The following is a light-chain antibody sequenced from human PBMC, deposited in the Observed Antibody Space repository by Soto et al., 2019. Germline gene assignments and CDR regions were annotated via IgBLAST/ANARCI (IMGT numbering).Light chain of an antibody. CDR1: SSDVGGYNY. CDR2: EVS. Sequence: QSALTQPASVSGSPGQSITISCTGTSSDVGGYNYVSWYQQHPGKAPKLMIYEVSNRPSGVSNRFSGSKSGNTASLTISGLQAEDAADYYCSSCTGSSTLVFGGGTKLTVL. V-gene: IGLV2-14*01. J-gene: IGLJ2*01. CDR3: SSCTGSSTLV.